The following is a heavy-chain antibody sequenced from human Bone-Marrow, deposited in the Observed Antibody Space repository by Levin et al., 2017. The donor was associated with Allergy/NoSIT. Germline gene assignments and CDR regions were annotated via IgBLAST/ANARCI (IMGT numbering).Heavy chain of an antibody. CDR2: INPSGGRT. J-gene: IGHJ4*02. D-gene: IGHD3-10*01. Sequence: GESLKISCKASGYTFTNYYIHWVRQAPGQGLEWMGVINPSGGRTNYAQRFQGRVTMTWDTSTNTVYMEVSSLTSEDTAMYYCARANFYESGSYSDYFFDYWGQGTLVTVSS. CDR3: ARANFYESGSYSDYFFDY. CDR1: GYTFTNYY. V-gene: IGHV1-46*01.